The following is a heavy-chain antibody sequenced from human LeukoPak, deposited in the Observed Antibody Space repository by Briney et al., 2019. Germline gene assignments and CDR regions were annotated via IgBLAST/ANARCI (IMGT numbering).Heavy chain of an antibody. CDR2: INPNSGGT. J-gene: IGHJ6*03. CDR3: VRGAYCGGDCYDGGNYFYYMDV. CDR1: GYTFTGYY. V-gene: IGHV1-2*02. Sequence: ASVKVSCKASGYTFTGYYMHWVRQAPGQGLEWMGWINPNSGGTNYAQKFQGRVTMTRDTSISTAYMELSRLRSDDTAVYYCVRGAYCGGDCYDGGNYFYYMDVWGKGTTVTVSS. D-gene: IGHD2-21*02.